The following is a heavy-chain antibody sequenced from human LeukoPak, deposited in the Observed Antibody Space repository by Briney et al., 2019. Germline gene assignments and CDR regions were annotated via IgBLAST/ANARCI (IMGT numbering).Heavy chain of an antibody. CDR2: ISWNSGSI. J-gene: IGHJ4*02. Sequence: PGRSLRLSCAASGFTFDDYAMDWVRQAPGKGLEWVSGISWNSGSIGYADSVKGRFTISRDNAKNSLYLQMNSLRAEDTALYYCAKGGYQSFYYFDYWGQGTLVTVSS. D-gene: IGHD2-2*01. V-gene: IGHV3-9*01. CDR3: AKGGYQSFYYFDY. CDR1: GFTFDDYA.